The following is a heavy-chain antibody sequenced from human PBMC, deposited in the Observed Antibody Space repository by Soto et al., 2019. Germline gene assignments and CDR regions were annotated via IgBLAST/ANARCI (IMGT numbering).Heavy chain of an antibody. Sequence: EVRLVESGGGLVKPGGSLRLSCAASGFTFTNAWMSWVRQAPGKGLEWVGRIKSKTDGGTTDYAAPVKGRFTISREDSKNTLYLQMNSLKTEDTAVYYCTTVIPMVRGVVGGHWGQGTLVTVSS. CDR2: IKSKTDGGTT. V-gene: IGHV3-15*01. CDR1: GFTFTNAW. D-gene: IGHD3-10*01. CDR3: TTVIPMVRGVVGGH. J-gene: IGHJ4*02.